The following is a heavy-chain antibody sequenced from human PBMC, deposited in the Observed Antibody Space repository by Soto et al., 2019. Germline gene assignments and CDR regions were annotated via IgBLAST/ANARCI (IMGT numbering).Heavy chain of an antibody. CDR1: GGSISSSSYY. D-gene: IGHD2-15*01. CDR2: IYYSGST. Sequence: SETLSLTCTVSGGSISSSSYYWGWIRQPPGKGLEWIGSIYYSGSTYYNPSLKSRVTISVDTSKNQFSLKLGSVTAADTAVYYCASLLYCSGGSCYSVAYWGQGTLITVS. V-gene: IGHV4-39*01. J-gene: IGHJ4*02. CDR3: ASLLYCSGGSCYSVAY.